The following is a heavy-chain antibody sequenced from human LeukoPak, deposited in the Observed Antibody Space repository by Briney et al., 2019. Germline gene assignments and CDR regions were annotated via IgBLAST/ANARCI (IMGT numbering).Heavy chain of an antibody. D-gene: IGHD3-22*01. CDR3: AREGDGDSSGYHYAEADY. CDR1: GFTFSSYS. Sequence: GGSLRLSCAASGFTFSSYSMNWVRQAPGKGLEWVSSISSSSSYIYYADSVKGRFTISRDNAKNSLYLQMNSLRAEDTAVYYCAREGDGDSSGYHYAEADYWGQGTLVTVSS. CDR2: ISSSSSYI. V-gene: IGHV3-21*01. J-gene: IGHJ4*02.